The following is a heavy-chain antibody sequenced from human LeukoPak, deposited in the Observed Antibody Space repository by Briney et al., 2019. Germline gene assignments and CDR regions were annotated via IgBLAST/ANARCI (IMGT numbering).Heavy chain of an antibody. V-gene: IGHV3-48*03. D-gene: IGHD3-10*02. CDR2: ISSSGSTI. CDR3: AELGITMIGGV. CDR1: GFTFSSYE. Sequence: GGSLRLSCAASGFTFSSYEMKWVRQAPGRGLEWVSYISSSGSTIYYADSVKGRFTISRDNAKNSLYLQMNSLRAEDTAVYYCAELGITMIGGVWGKGTTVTISS. J-gene: IGHJ6*04.